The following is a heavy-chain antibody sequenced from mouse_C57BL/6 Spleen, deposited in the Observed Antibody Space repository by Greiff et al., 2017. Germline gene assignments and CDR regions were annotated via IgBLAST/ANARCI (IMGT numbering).Heavy chain of an antibody. J-gene: IGHJ3*01. D-gene: IGHD2-3*01. CDR1: GFTFSDYG. Sequence: EVHLVASGGGLVKPGGSLKLSCAASGFTFSDYGMHWVRQAPEKGLEWVAYISSGSSTIYYADTVKGRFIISRDNAKNTLFLQMTSLRSEDTAMYYCATSYGYYGTYWGQGTLVTVSA. CDR3: ATSYGYYGTY. V-gene: IGHV5-17*01. CDR2: ISSGSSTI.